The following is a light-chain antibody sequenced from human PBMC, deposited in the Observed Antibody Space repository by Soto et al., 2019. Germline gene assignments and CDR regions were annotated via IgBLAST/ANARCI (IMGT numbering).Light chain of an antibody. V-gene: IGLV2-23*01. Sequence: QSVLTQPASVSGSPGQSITISCTGTSSDVGRYNFVSWYQQHPGTAPELMIYEGSKRPSGVSNRFSGSKSGNTASLTISGLQAEDEADYYCCSYAGSNTYVFGTGTKVTV. J-gene: IGLJ1*01. CDR1: SSDVGRYNF. CDR2: EGS. CDR3: CSYAGSNTYV.